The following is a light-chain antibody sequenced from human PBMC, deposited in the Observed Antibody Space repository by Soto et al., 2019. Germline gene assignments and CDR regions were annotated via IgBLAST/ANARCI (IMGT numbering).Light chain of an antibody. V-gene: IGLV1-47*01. CDR2: RNN. Sequence: QSALTQPPSASGTPGQRVTISCSGSSSNIGSNYVYWYQQLPGTAPKLLIYRNNQRPSGVPDRFSGSKSGTSASLAISGLRSEGEXXXXXXAWDDSLSGLYVFGTGTKVTVL. J-gene: IGLJ1*01. CDR1: SSNIGSNY. CDR3: XAWDDSLSGLYV.